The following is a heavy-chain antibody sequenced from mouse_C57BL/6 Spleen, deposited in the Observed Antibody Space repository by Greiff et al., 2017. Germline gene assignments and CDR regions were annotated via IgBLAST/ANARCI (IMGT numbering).Heavy chain of an antibody. Sequence: QVQLQQPGAELVRPGSSVKLSCKASGYTFTSYWMDWVKQRPGQGLEWIGNIYPSDSETNYNQKFKDKATLTVDKSSSTAYMQLSSLTSEDSAVYYCARGVYYGSSLFAYWGQGTLVTVSA. CDR3: ARGVYYGSSLFAY. CDR2: IYPSDSET. D-gene: IGHD1-1*01. J-gene: IGHJ3*01. CDR1: GYTFTSYW. V-gene: IGHV1-61*01.